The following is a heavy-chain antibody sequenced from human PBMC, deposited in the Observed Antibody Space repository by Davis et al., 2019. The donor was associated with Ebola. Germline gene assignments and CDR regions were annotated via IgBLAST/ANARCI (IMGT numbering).Heavy chain of an antibody. CDR3: AKVAMATSGY. CDR2: INFDGSVT. D-gene: IGHD5-24*01. Sequence: GESLKISCATSGFTFSNYWMHWVRQAPGKGLVWVSRINFDGSVTSYADSVKGRITISRDNAKTTLYLQMNSLRAEDTAVYYCAKVAMATSGYWGQGTLVTVSS. CDR1: GFTFSNYW. J-gene: IGHJ4*02. V-gene: IGHV3-74*01.